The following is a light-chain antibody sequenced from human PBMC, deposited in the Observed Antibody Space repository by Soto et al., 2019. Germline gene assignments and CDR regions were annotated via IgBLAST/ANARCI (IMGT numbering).Light chain of an antibody. Sequence: QTVVTQEPSFSVSPGGTVTLTCGLTSGSVSTTYYPSWYQQTPGQAPRTLIYSTNIRSSGVPDRFSGSILGNKAALTITGAHAVDESDYHCMLYMGGGLVVFGGGTKVTVL. J-gene: IGLJ2*01. V-gene: IGLV8-61*01. CDR2: STN. CDR1: SGSVSTTYY. CDR3: MLYMGGGLVV.